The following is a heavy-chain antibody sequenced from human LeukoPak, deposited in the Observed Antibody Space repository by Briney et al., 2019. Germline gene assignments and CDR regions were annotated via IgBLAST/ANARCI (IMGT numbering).Heavy chain of an antibody. V-gene: IGHV1-69*04. Sequence: ASVKVSCKASGGTFSSYAISWVRQAPGQGLEWMGRITPILGIANYAQKFQGRVTITADKSTSTAYMELSSLRSEDTAVYYCARSPGYYYDSSGYHNWFDPWGQGTLVTVSS. J-gene: IGHJ5*02. CDR3: ARSPGYYYDSSGYHNWFDP. CDR1: GGTFSSYA. D-gene: IGHD3-22*01. CDR2: ITPILGIA.